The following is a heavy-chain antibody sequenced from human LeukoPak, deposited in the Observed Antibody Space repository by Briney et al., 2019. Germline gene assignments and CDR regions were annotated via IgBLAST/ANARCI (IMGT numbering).Heavy chain of an antibody. J-gene: IGHJ3*02. D-gene: IGHD3-10*01. Sequence: GGSLRLSCAASGFTFSSYVMHWVRQAPGKWLEWVAFIRYDGSNKYYADSVKGRFTISRDNSKNTLYLQMNSLRAANTAVYYCAKDAEFGVITYAFDIWGQGTMVTVSS. CDR1: GFTFSSYV. CDR2: IRYDGSNK. CDR3: AKDAEFGVITYAFDI. V-gene: IGHV3-30*02.